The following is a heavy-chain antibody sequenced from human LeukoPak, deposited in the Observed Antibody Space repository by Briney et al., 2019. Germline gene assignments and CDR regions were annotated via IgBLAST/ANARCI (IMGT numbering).Heavy chain of an antibody. CDR1: GYTFTSYG. D-gene: IGHD3-10*01. V-gene: IGHV1-18*01. Sequence: GASVKVSCKASGYTFTSYGISRVRQAPGQGLEWMGWISAYNGNTNYAQKLQGRVTMTTDTSTSTAYMELRSLRSDDTAVYYCARAITMVRGVIAYYYYYYMDVWGKGTTVTVSS. J-gene: IGHJ6*03. CDR2: ISAYNGNT. CDR3: ARAITMVRGVIAYYYYYYMDV.